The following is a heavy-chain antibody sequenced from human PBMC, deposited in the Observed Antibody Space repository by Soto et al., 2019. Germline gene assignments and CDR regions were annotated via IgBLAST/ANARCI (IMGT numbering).Heavy chain of an antibody. CDR2: INAGNGNT. CDR1: GYTFTSYA. Sequence: ASVKVSCKASGYTFTSYAMHWVRQAPGQRLEWMGWINAGNGNTKYSQKFQGRVTITRDTSASTAYMELSSLRSEDTAVYYCARDPPYSSSWYQRGGAFVYWGQVTLVTVSS. CDR3: ARDPPYSSSWYQRGGAFVY. J-gene: IGHJ4*02. D-gene: IGHD6-13*01. V-gene: IGHV1-3*01.